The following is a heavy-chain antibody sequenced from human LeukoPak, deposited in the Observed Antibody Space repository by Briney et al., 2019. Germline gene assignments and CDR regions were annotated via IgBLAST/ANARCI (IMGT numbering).Heavy chain of an antibody. D-gene: IGHD4-11*01. CDR3: ARDPYDYSTYVGENWFDP. V-gene: IGHV3-66*01. CDR1: AFTVSSHY. J-gene: IGHJ5*02. CDR2: IYSGGNT. Sequence: GGSLRLSCAASAFTVSSHYMSWVRQAPGKGLEWVSLIYSGGNTYYADSVKGRFTISRDNSKNTLYLQMNSLRAEDTAVYYCARDPYDYSTYVGENWFDPWGQGTLVTVSS.